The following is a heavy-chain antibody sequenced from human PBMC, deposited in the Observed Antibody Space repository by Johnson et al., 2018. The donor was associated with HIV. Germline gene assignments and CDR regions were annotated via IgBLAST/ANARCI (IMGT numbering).Heavy chain of an antibody. J-gene: IGHJ3*02. Sequence: VQLVESGGGLVQPGGSLRLSCAASGFTFEDYGMSWVRQPPGKGLEWVSGINWSGGSTAYADSMKGRFTISRDNDKKSLYLHVNSLRAEDTAFYYCARGKVAAAGLDAFDIWGQGTMVTVSS. V-gene: IGHV3-20*04. D-gene: IGHD6-13*01. CDR3: ARGKVAAAGLDAFDI. CDR2: INWSGGST. CDR1: GFTFEDYG.